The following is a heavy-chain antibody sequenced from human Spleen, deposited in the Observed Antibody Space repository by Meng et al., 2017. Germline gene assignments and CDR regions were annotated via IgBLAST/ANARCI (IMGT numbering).Heavy chain of an antibody. CDR3: ARGTPGRSYSDY. J-gene: IGHJ4*02. D-gene: IGHD3-10*01. CDR2: FVSNADT. Sequence: QAQLLQSGAEVKKPGASACISCKASGYTSASYGISWFRQAPGQGLEWMGWFVSNADTYPAQKFQGRVTMTRDTHTSTDFMELRSLRFDDTAVYYCARGTPGRSYSDYWGQGTLVTVSS. V-gene: IGHV1-18*01. CDR1: GYTSASYG.